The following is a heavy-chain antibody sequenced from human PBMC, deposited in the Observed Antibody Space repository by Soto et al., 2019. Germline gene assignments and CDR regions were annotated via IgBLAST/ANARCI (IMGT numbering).Heavy chain of an antibody. CDR3: ARDRNAYSKGFDP. Sequence: QVQLQESGPGLVKPSETLSLTCTVSGGSVSSGSYYWSWIRQPPGKGLEWIGYIYYSGSTNYNPSLKSRVXXSXDXXKNQFSLKLSSVTAADTAVYYCARDRNAYSKGFDPWGQGTLVTVSS. J-gene: IGHJ5*02. V-gene: IGHV4-61*01. CDR2: IYYSGST. D-gene: IGHD4-4*01. CDR1: GGSVSSGSYY.